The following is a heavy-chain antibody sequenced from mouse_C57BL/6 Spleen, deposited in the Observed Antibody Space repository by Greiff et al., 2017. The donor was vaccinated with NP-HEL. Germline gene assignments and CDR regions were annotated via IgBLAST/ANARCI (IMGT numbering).Heavy chain of an antibody. D-gene: IGHD1-1*01. CDR1: GFTFSDAW. CDR2: IRNKANNHAT. V-gene: IGHV6-6*01. J-gene: IGHJ1*03. CDR3: RGTTVVAGGYFDV. Sequence: EVKLVESGGGLVQPGGSMKLSCAASGFTFSDAWMDWVRQSPEKGLEWVAEIRNKANNHATYYAESVKGRFTISRDDSKSSVYLQMNSLRAEDTGIYYCRGTTVVAGGYFDVWGTGTTVTVSS.